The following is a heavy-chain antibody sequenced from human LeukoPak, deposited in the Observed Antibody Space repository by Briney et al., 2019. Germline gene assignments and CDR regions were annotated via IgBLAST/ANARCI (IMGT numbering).Heavy chain of an antibody. CDR1: GFTFTSSA. CDR2: IVVGSGNT. CDR3: ARVGAYCSGGSCYSYNWFDP. Sequence: ASVKVSCKASGFTFTSSAVQWVRQARGQRLEWIGWIVVGSGNTNYAQKFQERVTITRDMSTSTAYMELRSLRSDDTAVYYCARVGAYCSGGSCYSYNWFDPWGQGTLVTVSS. V-gene: IGHV1-58*01. J-gene: IGHJ5*02. D-gene: IGHD2-15*01.